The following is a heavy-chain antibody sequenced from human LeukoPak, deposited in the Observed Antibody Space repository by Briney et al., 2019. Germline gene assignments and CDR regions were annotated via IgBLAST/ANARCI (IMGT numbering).Heavy chain of an antibody. CDR3: AKGPQLYSGYHPDY. Sequence: PGGSLRLSCAASVFTFSSAAMTWVRQAPGKGLEWVSTITGSDDATYYADSVKGRFTISRDFSRNTVGLQMNSLRTEDTAIYYCAKGPQLYSGYHPDYWGQGTLVTVSS. D-gene: IGHD5-12*01. CDR2: ITGSDDAT. V-gene: IGHV3-23*01. J-gene: IGHJ4*02. CDR1: VFTFSSAA.